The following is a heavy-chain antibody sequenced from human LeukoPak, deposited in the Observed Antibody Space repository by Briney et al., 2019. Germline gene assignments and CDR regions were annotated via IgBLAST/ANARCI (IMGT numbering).Heavy chain of an antibody. CDR2: IYHSGST. Sequence: SQTLSLTCAVSGGSISSGGYSWSWIRQPPGKGLEWIGYIYHSGSTYYNPSLKSRVTISVDRSKNQFSLKLSSVTAADTAVYYCARGVWFGELFDYYYYGMDVWGQGTTVTVSS. D-gene: IGHD3-10*01. V-gene: IGHV4-30-2*01. CDR3: ARGVWFGELFDYYYYGMDV. J-gene: IGHJ6*02. CDR1: GGSISSGGYS.